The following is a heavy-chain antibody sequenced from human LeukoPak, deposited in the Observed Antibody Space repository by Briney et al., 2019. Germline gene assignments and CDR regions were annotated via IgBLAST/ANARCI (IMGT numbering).Heavy chain of an antibody. V-gene: IGHV3-21*04. J-gene: IGHJ3*02. D-gene: IGHD6-25*01. CDR2: ISGDTGYI. Sequence: GGSLRLSCAASGFTFDDYAMHWVRQAPGKGLEWVASISGDTGYIDYSDSLEGRFTITRDNAKNSLFLQMNSLRAEDTAIYYCAKDRGTSLCDAFDIWGQGTMVTVSS. CDR1: GFTFDDYA. CDR3: AKDRGTSLCDAFDI.